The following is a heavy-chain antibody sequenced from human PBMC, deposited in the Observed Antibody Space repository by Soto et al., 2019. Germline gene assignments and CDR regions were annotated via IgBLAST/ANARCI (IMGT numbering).Heavy chain of an antibody. Sequence: ASVKVSCKASGYTFTDYYIHWVRQAPGQGLEWMGWINPNSGATNYAQKFQGWVTMTRDTSISTAYMELSRLRSDDTAVYYCARDIAAAGTIYYGMDVWGQGTTVTVSS. CDR1: GYTFTDYY. CDR2: INPNSGAT. J-gene: IGHJ6*02. D-gene: IGHD6-13*01. V-gene: IGHV1-2*04. CDR3: ARDIAAAGTIYYGMDV.